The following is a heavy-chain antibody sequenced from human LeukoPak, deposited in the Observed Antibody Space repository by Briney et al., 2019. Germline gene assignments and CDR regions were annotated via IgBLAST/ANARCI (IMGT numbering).Heavy chain of an antibody. D-gene: IGHD3-22*01. J-gene: IGHJ4*02. CDR3: ASAPADGSGYYNFNY. Sequence: GGSLRLSCAASGFTFSSYTMNWVRQAPGKGLEWVSSITSSSSYIYYADSVKGRFTISRDNAKKSLYLQMNSLGAEDTAVYYCASAPADGSGYYNFNYWGQGTLVTVSS. CDR2: ITSSSSYI. V-gene: IGHV3-21*01. CDR1: GFTFSSYT.